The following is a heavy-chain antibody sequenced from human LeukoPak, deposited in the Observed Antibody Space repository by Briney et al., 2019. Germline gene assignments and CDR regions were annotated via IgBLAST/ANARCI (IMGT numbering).Heavy chain of an antibody. CDR1: GGSISSYY. V-gene: IGHV4-34*01. D-gene: IGHD3-10*01. CDR3: AREGPLYYYGSGSYYARGDY. CDR2: INHSGST. Sequence: SETLSLTCTVSGGSISSYYWSWIRQPPGKGLEWIGEINHSGSTNYNPSLKSRVTISVDTSKNQFSLKLSSVTAADTAVYYCAREGPLYYYGSGSYYARGDYWGQGTLDTVSS. J-gene: IGHJ4*02.